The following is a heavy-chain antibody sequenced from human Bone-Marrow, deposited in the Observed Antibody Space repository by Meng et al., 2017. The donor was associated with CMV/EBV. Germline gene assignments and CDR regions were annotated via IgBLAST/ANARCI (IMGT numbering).Heavy chain of an antibody. J-gene: IGHJ4*02. D-gene: IGHD6-19*01. V-gene: IGHV3-30*12. CDR1: RFTFSSYD. CDR2: ISYDGSNK. CDR3: ARDRVYSSGWSDY. Sequence: GGSLRLSCAASRFTFSSYDMHWVRQAPGKGLEWVAVISYDGSNKYYADSVKGRFTISRDNAKNSLYLQMNSLRAEDTAVYYCARDRVYSSGWSDYWGQGTLVTVSS.